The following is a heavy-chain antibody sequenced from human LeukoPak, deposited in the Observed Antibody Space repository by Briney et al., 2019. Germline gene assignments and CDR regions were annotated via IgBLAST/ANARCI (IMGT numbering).Heavy chain of an antibody. Sequence: GGSLRLSCAASGFTFDDYAMHWVRQAPGKGLEWVSGISWNSGSIGYAGSVKGRFTISRDNAKNSLYLQMNSLRAEDTALYYCAKGTSSGYYLPQPFDYWGQGTLVTVSS. CDR3: AKGTSSGYYLPQPFDY. J-gene: IGHJ4*02. CDR1: GFTFDDYA. CDR2: ISWNSGSI. D-gene: IGHD3-22*01. V-gene: IGHV3-9*01.